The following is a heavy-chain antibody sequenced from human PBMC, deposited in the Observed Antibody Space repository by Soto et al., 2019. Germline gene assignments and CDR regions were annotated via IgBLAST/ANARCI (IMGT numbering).Heavy chain of an antibody. CDR2: INSDGSSI. CDR3: ARLPVDTITSLEY. Sequence: PWRSLRLSCATSGFTFSRYWMDWVRQVPGKGLVWVSRINSDGSSISYSDSVKGRFTISRDNAKNTLHLQMNSLRVEDTAVYYCARLPVDTITSLEYWGQGTLVPVSP. D-gene: IGHD3-3*01. CDR1: GFTFSRYW. V-gene: IGHV3-74*01. J-gene: IGHJ4*02.